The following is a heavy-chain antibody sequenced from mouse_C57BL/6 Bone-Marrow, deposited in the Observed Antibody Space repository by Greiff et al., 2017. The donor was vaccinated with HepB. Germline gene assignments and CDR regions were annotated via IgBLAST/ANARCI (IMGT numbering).Heavy chain of an antibody. CDR1: GYTFTSYW. V-gene: IGHV1-52*01. D-gene: IGHD1-1*01. CDR3: ARSKGYYYGSSVDY. J-gene: IGHJ2*01. CDR2: IDPSDSET. Sequence: VQLKQPGAELVRPGSSVKLSCKASGYTFTSYWMHWVKQRPIQGLEWIGNIDPSDSETHYNQKFKDKATLTVDKSSSTAYMQLSSLTSEDSAVYYCARSKGYYYGSSVDYWGQGTTLTVSS.